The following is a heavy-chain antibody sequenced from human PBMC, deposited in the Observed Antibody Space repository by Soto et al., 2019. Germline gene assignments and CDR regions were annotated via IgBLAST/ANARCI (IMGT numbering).Heavy chain of an antibody. CDR3: TRAALLWFGRSTGRNDAFDI. J-gene: IGHJ3*02. D-gene: IGHD3-10*01. CDR2: IRSKAYGGTT. Sequence: PGGSLRLSCTASGFTFGDYAMSWFRQAPGKGLEWVGFIRSKAYGGTTEYAASVKGRFTISRDDSKSIAYLQMNSLKTEDTAVYYCTRAALLWFGRSTGRNDAFDIWGQGTMVTVSS. CDR1: GFTFGDYA. V-gene: IGHV3-49*03.